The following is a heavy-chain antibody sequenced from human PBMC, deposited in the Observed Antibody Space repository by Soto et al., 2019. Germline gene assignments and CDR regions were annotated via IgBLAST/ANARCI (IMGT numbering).Heavy chain of an antibody. J-gene: IGHJ3*02. V-gene: IGHV3-48*01. Sequence: GGSLRLSCAASGFTFSSYSMNWVRQAPGKGLEWVSYISSSSSTIYYADSVKGRFTISRDNAKNSLYLQMNSLRAEDTAVYYCARDFQFRYFDWPDIWGQGTMVTVSS. CDR3: ARDFQFRYFDWPDI. D-gene: IGHD3-9*01. CDR2: ISSSSSTI. CDR1: GFTFSSYS.